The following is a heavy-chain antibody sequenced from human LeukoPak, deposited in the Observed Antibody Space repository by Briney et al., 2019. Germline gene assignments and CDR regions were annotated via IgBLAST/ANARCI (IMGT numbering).Heavy chain of an antibody. J-gene: IGHJ4*02. D-gene: IGHD3-10*01. CDR1: GGSISSHYY. V-gene: IGHV4-39*01. Sequence: KSSETLSLTCTVSGGSISSHYYWIWIRQPPGKGPEWIGSIYYSGSTYYNPSLKSRVTISVDTSKNQFSLKLNSLTAAETAVYYCARQYGSGSSYTPVVDLWGQGTLVTVSS. CDR2: IYYSGST. CDR3: ARQYGSGSSYTPVVDL.